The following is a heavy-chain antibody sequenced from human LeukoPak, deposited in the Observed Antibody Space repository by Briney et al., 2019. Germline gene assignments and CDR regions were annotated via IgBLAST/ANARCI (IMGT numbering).Heavy chain of an antibody. Sequence: SETLSLTCTVSGGSISSYYWSWIRQPPGKGLEWIGYIYYSGSTNYNPSLKSRVTISVDTSKNQFSLKLSSVAAADTAVYYCARDRYSSGWYDYWGQGTLVTVSS. D-gene: IGHD6-19*01. CDR1: GGSISSYY. CDR3: ARDRYSSGWYDY. CDR2: IYYSGST. J-gene: IGHJ4*02. V-gene: IGHV4-59*01.